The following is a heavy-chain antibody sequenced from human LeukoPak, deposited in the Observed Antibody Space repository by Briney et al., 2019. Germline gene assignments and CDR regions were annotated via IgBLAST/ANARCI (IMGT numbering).Heavy chain of an antibody. Sequence: GGSLRLSCAASGFTVSSNYMSWVRQAPGKGLEWVPVIYSGGSTYYADSVKGRFTISRDNSKNTLYLQMNSLRAEDTAVYYCARSGSDSSSLTFDYWGQGTLVTVSS. CDR3: ARSGSDSSSLTFDY. CDR2: IYSGGST. J-gene: IGHJ4*02. CDR1: GFTVSSNY. V-gene: IGHV3-53*01. D-gene: IGHD6-13*01.